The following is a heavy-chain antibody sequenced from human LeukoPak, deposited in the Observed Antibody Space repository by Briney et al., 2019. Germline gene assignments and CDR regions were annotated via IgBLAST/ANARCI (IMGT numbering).Heavy chain of an antibody. CDR2: INPNSGGT. Sequence: ASVKVSCKASGYTFTGYYMHWVRQARGQGLEWMGWINPNSGGTNYAQKFQGRVTMTRDTSISTAYMELGRLRSDDTAVYYCARARGIAARPVYYYYMDVWGKGTPVTVSS. CDR1: GYTFTGYY. D-gene: IGHD6-6*01. CDR3: ARARGIAARPVYYYYMDV. V-gene: IGHV1-2*02. J-gene: IGHJ6*03.